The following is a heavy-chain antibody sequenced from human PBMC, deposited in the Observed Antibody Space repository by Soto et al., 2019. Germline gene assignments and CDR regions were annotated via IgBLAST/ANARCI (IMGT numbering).Heavy chain of an antibody. CDR3: AAAPRY. Sequence: SETLSITSTVPDGSLRNYYWSWVRQPPGKGLEWIGYIYDSGSTNYNPSLKSRVTISVDTSKNQFSLRLTSVTAADTAVYYCAAAPRYWGQGTLVTVSS. CDR2: IYDSGST. D-gene: IGHD2-15*01. J-gene: IGHJ4*02. CDR1: DGSLRNYY. V-gene: IGHV4-59*01.